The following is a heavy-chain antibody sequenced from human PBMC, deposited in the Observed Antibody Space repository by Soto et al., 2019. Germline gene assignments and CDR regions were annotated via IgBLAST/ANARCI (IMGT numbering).Heavy chain of an antibody. CDR2: MTSSGNN. CDR1: GGSISRSSSF. Sequence: PSETLSLTCIVSGGSISRSSSFWGWIRQPPGKGLEWIGSMTSSGNNYYNPSLRSRVIISVDTPKNQFSLKLSSVTAADTALYYCGRQNGLAGFDPWGQGTLVTVSS. CDR3: GRQNGLAGFDP. J-gene: IGHJ5*02. D-gene: IGHD2-8*01. V-gene: IGHV4-39*01.